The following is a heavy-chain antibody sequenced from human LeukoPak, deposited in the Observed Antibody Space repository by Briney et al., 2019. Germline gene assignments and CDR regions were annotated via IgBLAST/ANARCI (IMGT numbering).Heavy chain of an antibody. CDR1: GYTFTSYD. J-gene: IGHJ3*02. Sequence: ASVKVSCKASGYTFTSYDINWVRQATGQGLEWMGWMNPNSGNTGYAQKFQGRVTMTRNTSISTAYMELSSLRSEDTAVYYCARTPTGYDILTASWAFDIWGQGTMVTVSS. V-gene: IGHV1-8*01. CDR2: MNPNSGNT. CDR3: ARTPTGYDILTASWAFDI. D-gene: IGHD3-9*01.